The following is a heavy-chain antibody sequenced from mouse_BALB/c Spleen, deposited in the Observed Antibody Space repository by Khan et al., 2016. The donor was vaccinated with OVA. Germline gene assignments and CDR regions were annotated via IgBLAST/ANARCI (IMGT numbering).Heavy chain of an antibody. V-gene: IGHV3-2*02. CDR3: ARKNYYGYAMDY. Sequence: EVELVESGPGLVKPSQSLSLTCTVTGYSITSGYAWNWIRQFPGNKLEWMGFISYSGSTSYNPSLRSRTSITRDTSKNQFFLQLNSVTTEDTATYYCARKNYYGYAMDYWGQGTSVTVSS. J-gene: IGHJ4*01. CDR2: ISYSGST. D-gene: IGHD1-1*01. CDR1: GYSITSGYA.